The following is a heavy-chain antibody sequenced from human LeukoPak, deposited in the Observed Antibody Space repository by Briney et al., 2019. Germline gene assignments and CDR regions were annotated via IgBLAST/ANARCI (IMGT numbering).Heavy chain of an antibody. Sequence: PSGTLSLTCTVSGGSISSYYWSWIQQPPGKGLEWIGYIYYSGSTNYNPSLKSRVTISVDTSKDQFSLKLSSVTAADTAVYYCARVPLASSSWYYMDVWGRGTTVTVSS. J-gene: IGHJ6*03. CDR2: IYYSGST. V-gene: IGHV4-59*08. D-gene: IGHD6-13*01. CDR1: GGSISSYY. CDR3: ARVPLASSSWYYMDV.